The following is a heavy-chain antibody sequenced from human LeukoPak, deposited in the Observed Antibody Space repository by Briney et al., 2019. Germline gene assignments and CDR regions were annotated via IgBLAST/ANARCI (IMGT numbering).Heavy chain of an antibody. J-gene: IGHJ4*02. CDR3: AKASWVSSTDAVR. CDR2: ISTSGGRT. Sequence: GGSLRLSCAASGFIFTNYGMSWVRQAPGKGLEWVSGISTSGGRTYYADSVKGRFTLSSDSSRNTVYFQLNNLRVEDTAIYYCAKASWVSSTDAVRWGQGTLVTVSS. D-gene: IGHD3-16*01. V-gene: IGHV3-23*01. CDR1: GFIFTNYG.